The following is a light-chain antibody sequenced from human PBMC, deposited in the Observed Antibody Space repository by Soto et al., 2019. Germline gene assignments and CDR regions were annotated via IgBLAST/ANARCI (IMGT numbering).Light chain of an antibody. V-gene: IGKV1-39*01. CDR2: AAS. J-gene: IGKJ5*01. CDR3: QQNYSPPPIT. CDR1: QSISNY. Sequence: DIQMTESPSSLSSSVGDIFTITCRSSQSISNYLNWYQRKPGKAPKLLIYAASSLQIGVPSRFSGGGFGTDFTLTISSLQTEDFATYYCQQNYSPPPITFGQGTRLEIK.